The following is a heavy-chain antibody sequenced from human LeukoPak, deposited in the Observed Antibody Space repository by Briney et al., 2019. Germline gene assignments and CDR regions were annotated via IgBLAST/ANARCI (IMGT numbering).Heavy chain of an antibody. V-gene: IGHV3-48*03. Sequence: SGGSLRLSCAASGFTFSSYEMNWVRQAPGKGLEWVSYISSSGSTIYYADSVKGRFTISRDNAKKSLFLQMNSLRVDDTAVYYCVSEGGLPGLGDYWGQGVLVTVSS. D-gene: IGHD3-16*01. CDR1: GFTFSSYE. CDR2: ISSSGSTI. J-gene: IGHJ4*02. CDR3: VSEGGLPGLGDY.